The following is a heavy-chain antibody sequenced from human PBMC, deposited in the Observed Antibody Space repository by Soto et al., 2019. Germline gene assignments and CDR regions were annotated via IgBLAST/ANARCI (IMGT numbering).Heavy chain of an antibody. CDR2: IYYSGST. Sequence: SKTLSLTCAVSGGSISSYYWSWIRQPPGKGLEWIGYIYYSGSTNYNPSLKSRVTISVDTSKNQFSLKLSSVTAADTAVYYCARFPRGYSYGHFDYWGQGTLVTVX. CDR1: GGSISSYY. CDR3: ARFPRGYSYGHFDY. D-gene: IGHD5-18*01. V-gene: IGHV4-59*01. J-gene: IGHJ4*02.